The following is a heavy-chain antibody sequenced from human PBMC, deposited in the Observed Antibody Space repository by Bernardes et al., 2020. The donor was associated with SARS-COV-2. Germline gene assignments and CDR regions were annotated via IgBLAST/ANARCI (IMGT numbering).Heavy chain of an antibody. Sequence: SETLSLTCTVSGGSISSYYWSWIRQPPGKGLEWIGYIYYSGSTNYNPSLKSRVTISVDTSKNQFSLKLSSVTAADTAVYYCARERRYFDWLGYFDYWGQGTLVTVSS. CDR3: ARERRYFDWLGYFDY. CDR2: IYYSGST. D-gene: IGHD3-9*01. J-gene: IGHJ4*02. CDR1: GGSISSYY. V-gene: IGHV4-59*01.